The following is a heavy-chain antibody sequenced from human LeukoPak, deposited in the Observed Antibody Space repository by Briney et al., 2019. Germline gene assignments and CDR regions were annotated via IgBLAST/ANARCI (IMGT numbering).Heavy chain of an antibody. V-gene: IGHV4-4*07. D-gene: IGHD2-15*01. CDR3: ARHWSHSVAQFGRSYWFDP. CDR1: GGSISGYY. CDR2: MDTSGHP. Sequence: SETLSLTCIVSGGSISGYYWSWIRQPAGKGLEWIGHMDTSGHPNYNSSLMSRVTMSVDTSKNQFSLRLTSVTAADTAVYYCARHWSHSVAQFGRSYWFDPWGQGTLVTVSS. J-gene: IGHJ5*02.